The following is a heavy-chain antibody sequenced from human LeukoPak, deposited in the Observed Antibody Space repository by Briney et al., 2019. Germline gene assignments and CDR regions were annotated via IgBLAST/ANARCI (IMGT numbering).Heavy chain of an antibody. CDR1: VYTFTSYD. CDR2: MNPNSGNT. J-gene: IGHJ4*02. D-gene: IGHD2-2*01. V-gene: IGHV1-8*03. CDR3: AIRPSCSSNSCYRDRPFDY. Sequence: GASVTVSFKASVYTFTSYDINWVRQATGQGLEWMGFMNPNSGNTGYALKFQGRVTITRNTSISTAYMELNSLRSEDTAVYYCAIRPSCSSNSCYRDRPFDYWGQGTLVTVSS.